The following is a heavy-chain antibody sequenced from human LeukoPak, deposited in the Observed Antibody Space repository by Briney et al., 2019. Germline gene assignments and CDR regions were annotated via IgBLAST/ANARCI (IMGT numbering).Heavy chain of an antibody. V-gene: IGHV3-7*01. CDR2: IKEDGSEK. CDR1: GFTFSNYW. CDR3: ARDGSY. J-gene: IGHJ4*02. Sequence: GGSLRLSCAASGFTFSNYWMTWVRQAPGKGLEWVANIKEDGSEKFYGESVKGRFTISRDNAKNSLYLQVNSLRAEDTPVYYCARDGSYRGQGTLVTVSS. D-gene: IGHD2-15*01.